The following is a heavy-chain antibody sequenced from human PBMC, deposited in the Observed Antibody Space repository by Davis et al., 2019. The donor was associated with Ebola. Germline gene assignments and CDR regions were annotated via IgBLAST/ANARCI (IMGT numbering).Heavy chain of an antibody. V-gene: IGHV4-34*01. CDR1: GGPFNGYY. CDR3: ARRRTTYNDVRYFDL. J-gene: IGHJ4*02. D-gene: IGHD1-14*01. Sequence: PGGSLRLSCAVYGGPFNGYYWTWIRQPPGKGLEWIGEITHTGGTNYNPSLKSRFTMSVDMSNNQISLKLSSVTAADTGLYYCARRRTTYNDVRYFDLWGQGNLVTVSS. CDR2: ITHTGGT.